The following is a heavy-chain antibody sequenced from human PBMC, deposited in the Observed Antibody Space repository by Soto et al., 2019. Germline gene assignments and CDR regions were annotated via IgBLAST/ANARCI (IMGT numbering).Heavy chain of an antibody. CDR1: GFTFSSYG. D-gene: IGHD3-22*01. CDR3: ARDTDYYDSSGSLXY. CDR2: IWYDGSNK. V-gene: IGHV3-33*01. Sequence: PGGSLRLSCAASGFTFSSYGMHWVRQAPGKGLEWVAVIWYDGSNKYYADSVKGRFTISRDNSKNTLYLQMNSLRAEDTAVYYCARDTDYYDSSGSLXYWGQGTLVTVSS. J-gene: IGHJ4*02.